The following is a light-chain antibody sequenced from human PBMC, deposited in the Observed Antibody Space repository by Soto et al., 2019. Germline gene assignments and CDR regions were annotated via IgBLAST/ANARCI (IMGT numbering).Light chain of an antibody. CDR3: QQYGGSLT. CDR1: QNVARNY. J-gene: IGKJ4*01. Sequence: EIVLTQSPGTLSLSPGESATLSCRASQNVARNYLAWFQQRPGQAPRLLIYDASTRATGIPDRFSGSGSGTDFTLTISRLEPEDFALYYCQQYGGSLTFGGGTKVDIK. V-gene: IGKV3-20*01. CDR2: DAS.